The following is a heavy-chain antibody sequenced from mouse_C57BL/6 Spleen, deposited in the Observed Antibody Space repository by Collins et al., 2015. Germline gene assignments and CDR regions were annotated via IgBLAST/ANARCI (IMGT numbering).Heavy chain of an antibody. Sequence: QVQLQQPGAELVRPGTSVKLPCKASGYTFTSYWMHWVKQRPGQGLEWIGVIDPSDSYTNYNQKFKGKATLTVDTSSSTAYVQLSSLTSEDSAVYYCARQNYYGLYYYAMDYWGQGTSVTVSS. CDR1: GYTFTSYW. J-gene: IGHJ4*01. V-gene: IGHV1-59*01. CDR3: ARQNYYGLYYYAMDY. CDR2: IDPSDSYT. D-gene: IGHD1-1*01.